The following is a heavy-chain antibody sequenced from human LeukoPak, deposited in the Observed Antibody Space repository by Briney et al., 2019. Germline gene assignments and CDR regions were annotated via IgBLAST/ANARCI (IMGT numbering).Heavy chain of an antibody. CDR2: ISYDGDKT. V-gene: IGHV3-30*04. Sequence: GRSLRLSCAASGFTFNNYAMHWVRRAPGKGLEWVAIISYDGDKTFYADSVKGRFTISRDDSKNTLYLQMSSLRAEDTAVYYCVRDGSQIRNPMYFFDHWGQGTLVTVSS. J-gene: IGHJ4*02. CDR3: VRDGSQIRNPMYFFDH. D-gene: IGHD1-14*01. CDR1: GFTFNNYA.